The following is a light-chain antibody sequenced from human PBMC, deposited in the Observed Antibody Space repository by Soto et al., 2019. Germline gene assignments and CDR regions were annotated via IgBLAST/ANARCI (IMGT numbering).Light chain of an antibody. Sequence: EIVLTQSPGTLSLSPGERATLSCRASQSVSSSYLAWYQQKPGQAPRLLIYGASSRATGIPDRFSGSGSGTDFTLTISRLEPEDFAVYYCQQYGSSLPGVTFGGGTKVDIK. V-gene: IGKV3-20*01. J-gene: IGKJ4*01. CDR3: QQYGSSLPGVT. CDR2: GAS. CDR1: QSVSSSY.